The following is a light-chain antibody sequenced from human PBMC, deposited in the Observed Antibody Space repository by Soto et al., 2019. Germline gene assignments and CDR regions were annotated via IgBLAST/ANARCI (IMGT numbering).Light chain of an antibody. CDR1: QPISSH. CDR3: QKSYTIPWT. J-gene: IGKJ1*01. Sequence: DIQLTQSPSSLSASVGDRATITCRASQPISSHLNWFQQKPGKAPSLLIYAGSRLLGGVPLRFSASGSGADFTLTISSLQAEDFATYFCQKSYTIPWTFGQGPNVEIK. CDR2: AGS. V-gene: IGKV1-39*01.